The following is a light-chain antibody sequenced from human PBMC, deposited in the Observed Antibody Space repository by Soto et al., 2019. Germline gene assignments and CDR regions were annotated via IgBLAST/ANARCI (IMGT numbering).Light chain of an antibody. Sequence: QSVLTQPASASGTPGQRVTISCSGSNSNIRSNYVYWYQQFPGRAPKLLIYRSKERPSGVPDRFSGSKSGTSASLAISGLRSDDEADYYCGAWDDSLNAHVFGIGTKVTVL. CDR2: RSK. CDR1: NSNIRSNY. V-gene: IGLV1-47*01. CDR3: GAWDDSLNAHV. J-gene: IGLJ1*01.